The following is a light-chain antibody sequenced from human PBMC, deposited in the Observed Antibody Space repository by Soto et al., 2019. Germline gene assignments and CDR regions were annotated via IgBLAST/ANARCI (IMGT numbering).Light chain of an antibody. V-gene: IGLV1-44*01. CDR3: AAWDDSLNGVV. J-gene: IGLJ2*01. Sequence: QSVLTQPPSASGTPGQRVTISCSGSSSTIGSNTVNWYQQLPGTAPKLLIYSNNQRPSGVPDRFSGSKSGTSASLAISGLQSEYEADYYCAAWDDSLNGVVFGGGTKVTVL. CDR2: SNN. CDR1: SSTIGSNT.